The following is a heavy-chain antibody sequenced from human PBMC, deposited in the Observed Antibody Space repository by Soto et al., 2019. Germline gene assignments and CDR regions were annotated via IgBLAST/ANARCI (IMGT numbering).Heavy chain of an antibody. CDR1: GGSISSSSYY. D-gene: IGHD6-6*01. CDR2: IYYSGST. V-gene: IGHV4-39*01. J-gene: IGHJ5*02. Sequence: SETLSLTCTVSGGSISSSSYYWGWIRQPPGKGLEWIGSIYYSGSTYYNPSLKSRVTISVDTSKNQFSLKLSSVTAADTVVYYCARQRVAARHHWFDPWGQGTLVTVSS. CDR3: ARQRVAARHHWFDP.